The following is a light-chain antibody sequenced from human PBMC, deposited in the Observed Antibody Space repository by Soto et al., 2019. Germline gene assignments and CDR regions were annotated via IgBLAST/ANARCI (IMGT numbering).Light chain of an antibody. CDR1: SSDIDDYNY. CDR3: GLYTSSSTVV. J-gene: IGLJ2*01. Sequence: QSVLTQPASVSGSPGQSITISCTGTSSDIDDYNYVSWYQQHPGKAPKLMVYDVRYRPSGASNRFSGSKSGSTASLTISGLQAEDEADYYCGLYTSSSTVVFGGGTKVTVL. V-gene: IGLV2-14*01. CDR2: DVR.